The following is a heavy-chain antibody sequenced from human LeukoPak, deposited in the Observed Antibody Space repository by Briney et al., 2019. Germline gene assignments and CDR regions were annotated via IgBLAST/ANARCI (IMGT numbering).Heavy chain of an antibody. Sequence: SETLSLTCAVYGGSFSVYYWSWIRQPPGKGLEWIGEINHSGSTNYNPSLKSRVTISVDTSKNQFSLKLSSVTAADTAVYYCARGSSGWSNSWFDPWGQGTLVTVSS. J-gene: IGHJ5*02. D-gene: IGHD6-19*01. CDR2: INHSGST. CDR1: GGSFSVYY. V-gene: IGHV4-34*01. CDR3: ARGSSGWSNSWFDP.